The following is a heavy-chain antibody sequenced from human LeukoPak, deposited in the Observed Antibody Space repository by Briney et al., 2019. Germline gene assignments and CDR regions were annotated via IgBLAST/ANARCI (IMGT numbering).Heavy chain of an antibody. CDR1: GFTFSSYW. J-gene: IGHJ4*02. CDR3: ARRPAAGRCFDY. CDR2: INSDGSST. V-gene: IGHV3-74*01. Sequence: GGSLRLSCAASGFTFSSYWMHWVRQAPGKGLVWVSRINSDGSSTSYADSVKGRFTISRDNAKNTLYLQMNSLRAEDTAVYYCARRPAAGRCFDYWGQGTLVTVSS. D-gene: IGHD6-13*01.